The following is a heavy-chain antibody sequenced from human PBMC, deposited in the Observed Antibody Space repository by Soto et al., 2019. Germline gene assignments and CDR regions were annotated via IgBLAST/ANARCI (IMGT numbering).Heavy chain of an antibody. CDR1: GYTFTRYA. V-gene: IGHV1-3*01. D-gene: IGHD6-19*01. Sequence: QVQLVQSGAEVKKPGASVKVYCKASGYTFTRYAMHWVRQAPGQRLEWMGWINAGNGNTKYSQKFQGRVTITRDTSAITAYMELSSLRSEDTAVYYCARVGSSGWNFDYWGQGTLVTFSS. CDR3: ARVGSSGWNFDY. CDR2: INAGNGNT. J-gene: IGHJ4*02.